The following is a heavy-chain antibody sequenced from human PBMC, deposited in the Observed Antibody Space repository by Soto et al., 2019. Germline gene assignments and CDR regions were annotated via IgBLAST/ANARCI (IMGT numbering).Heavy chain of an antibody. V-gene: IGHV2-5*01. CDR1: GFSLSTSGVG. Sequence: SGPTLVNPTQTLTLTCTFSGFSLSTSGVGVCWIRQPPGQALEWLALIYWNDDKRYSPSLKSRLTITKDTSKNQVVLTMTNMDPVDTATYYCAHDSLSSRWSHNWFDPWGEGTLVTVSS. J-gene: IGHJ5*02. CDR3: AHDSLSSRWSHNWFDP. D-gene: IGHD6-13*01. CDR2: IYWNDDK.